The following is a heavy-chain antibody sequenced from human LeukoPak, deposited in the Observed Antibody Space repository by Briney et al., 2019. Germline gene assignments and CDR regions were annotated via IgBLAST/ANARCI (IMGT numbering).Heavy chain of an antibody. Sequence: SGGSLRLSCAASGFTFSNAWMSWVRQAPGKGLEWVSSISSSSSYIYYADSVKGRFTISRDNAKNSLYLQMNSLRAEDSAVYYCARHTGEPPFDYWGQGTLVTVSS. V-gene: IGHV3-21*01. CDR1: GFTFSNAW. CDR2: ISSSSSYI. D-gene: IGHD7-27*01. CDR3: ARHTGEPPFDY. J-gene: IGHJ4*02.